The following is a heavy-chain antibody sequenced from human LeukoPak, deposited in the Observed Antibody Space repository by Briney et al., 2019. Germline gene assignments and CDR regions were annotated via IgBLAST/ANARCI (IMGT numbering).Heavy chain of an antibody. V-gene: IGHV1-18*01. J-gene: IGHJ4*02. Sequence: ASVKVSCKASGYTFTSYGIIWVRQAPGQGLEWMGWISAYNGNTNYAQKLQGRVTMTTDTSTSTAYMELRSLRSDDTAVYYCARASLGYCSGGSCYPDYWGQGTLVAVSS. CDR3: ARASLGYCSGGSCYPDY. D-gene: IGHD2-15*01. CDR1: GYTFTSYG. CDR2: ISAYNGNT.